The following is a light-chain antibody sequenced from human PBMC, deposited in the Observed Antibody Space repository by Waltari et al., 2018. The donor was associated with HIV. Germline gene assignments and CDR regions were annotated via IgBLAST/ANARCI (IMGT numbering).Light chain of an antibody. V-gene: IGLV1-51*02. CDR2: END. Sequence: QSVLTQPPSVSAAPGQRVTISCSGSPPNLGNTYLCWYQQFPGTAPKLLIYENDKRPSGIPDRFSGSNSGTSATLDITGLQTGDEADYYCGTWDSRLRAEVFGGGTKLTVL. CDR1: PPNLGNTY. CDR3: GTWDSRLRAEV. J-gene: IGLJ2*01.